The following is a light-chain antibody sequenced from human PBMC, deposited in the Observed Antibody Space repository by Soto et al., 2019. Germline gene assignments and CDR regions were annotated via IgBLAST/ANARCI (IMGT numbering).Light chain of an antibody. CDR2: GVS. CDR1: QTGSYSY. V-gene: IGKV3-20*01. CDR3: QHYGYSQWT. Sequence: IVLTQSPGTLSLSPGETATLSCRASQTGSYSYLAWYQQKSGQAPRRLIYGVSTRATGIPDRFSGSGSGTEFTLTIRRLEPEDFAVYFCQHYGYSQWTFGQGTKVEVK. J-gene: IGKJ1*01.